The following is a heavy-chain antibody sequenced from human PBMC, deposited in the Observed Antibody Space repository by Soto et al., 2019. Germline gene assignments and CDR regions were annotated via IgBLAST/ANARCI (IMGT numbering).Heavy chain of an antibody. V-gene: IGHV3-30*18. CDR2: ISADGSKK. Sequence: QVQMVESGGGVVQPGRSLRLSCAASGFTFSNYGMHWVRQAPGKGPEWVAVISADGSKKDYADNVKGRFIISRDDAKNTLYLQMNSLRADDTAVYYCAKDPSIAPRWALDIWGQGTLVTVSS. CDR1: GFTFSNYG. CDR3: AKDPSIAPRWALDI. J-gene: IGHJ3*02. D-gene: IGHD2-15*01.